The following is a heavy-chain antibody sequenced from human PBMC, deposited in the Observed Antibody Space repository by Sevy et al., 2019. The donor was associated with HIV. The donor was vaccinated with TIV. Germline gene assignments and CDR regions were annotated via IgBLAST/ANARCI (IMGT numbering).Heavy chain of an antibody. V-gene: IGHV4-34*01. CDR3: ASGNYDFWSGYNYPRRYYYYYGMDV. J-gene: IGHJ6*02. CDR1: GGSFSGYY. CDR2: INHSGST. Sequence: SETLSLTCAVYGGSFSGYYWSWIRQPPGKGLEWIGEINHSGSTNYNPSLKSRVTISVDTSKNQFSLKLSSVTAADTAVYYGASGNYDFWSGYNYPRRYYYYYGMDVWGQGTTVTVSS. D-gene: IGHD3-3*01.